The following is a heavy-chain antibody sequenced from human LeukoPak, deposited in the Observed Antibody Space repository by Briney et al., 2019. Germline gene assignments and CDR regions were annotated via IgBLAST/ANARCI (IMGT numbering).Heavy chain of an antibody. J-gene: IGHJ4*02. Sequence: GGSLRLSCAASGFILSTKYMSRVRQAPGKGLEWVSLIYSVGNTYYADSVKGRFTISRDNSKNTVFLQMNSLRVADTAVYYFAKDRSIAAGGTVSEIDNWGQGTLVTVSS. V-gene: IGHV3-53*05. CDR1: GFILSTKY. CDR2: IYSVGNT. D-gene: IGHD6-13*01. CDR3: AKDRSIAAGGTVSEIDN.